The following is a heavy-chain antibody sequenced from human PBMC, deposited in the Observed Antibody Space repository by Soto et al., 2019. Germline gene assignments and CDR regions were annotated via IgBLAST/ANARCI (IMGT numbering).Heavy chain of an antibody. CDR3: ARVRSYSYGQGYGMDV. J-gene: IGHJ6*02. V-gene: IGHV3-21*01. Sequence: PGESLKISCAASGFTFSTYSMNWVRQAPGKGLEWVSSISSSSGYIYYADSVKGRFTISRDDAKNSLSLQMNSLRAEDTAVYYCARVRSYSYGQGYGMDVWGQGTTVTVSS. CDR1: GFTFSTYS. D-gene: IGHD5-18*01. CDR2: ISSSSGYI.